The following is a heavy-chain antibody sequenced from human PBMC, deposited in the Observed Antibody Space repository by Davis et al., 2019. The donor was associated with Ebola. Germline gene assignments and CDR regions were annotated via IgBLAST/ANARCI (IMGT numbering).Heavy chain of an antibody. D-gene: IGHD2-21*02. V-gene: IGHV1-2*06. Sequence: ASVKVSCKASGYTFTSYAMNWVRQAPGQGLEWMGRINPYSGDTNYAQKFQGRVTMTRDTSITTAYKELSRLRSDDTAVYYWARVRYCGGDCSRYLYYGMDVWGKGTTVTVSS. J-gene: IGHJ6*04. CDR2: INPYSGDT. CDR3: ARVRYCGGDCSRYLYYGMDV. CDR1: GYTFTSYA.